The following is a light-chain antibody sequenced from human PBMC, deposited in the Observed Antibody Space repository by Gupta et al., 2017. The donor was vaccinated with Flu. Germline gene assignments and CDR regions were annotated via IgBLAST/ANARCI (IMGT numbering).Light chain of an antibody. J-gene: IGLJ1*01. CDR2: QDK. Sequence: SCEVTQPPSVSVSPGQTASITCSGDRLGEKFVCWYQQKPGQSPVLVIYQDKRRPSGIPERFSGSRSGNTATLTISGTQPMDEADYYCQAWDTHSTVFGPGTKVTVL. CDR1: RLGEKF. CDR3: QAWDTHSTV. V-gene: IGLV3-1*01.